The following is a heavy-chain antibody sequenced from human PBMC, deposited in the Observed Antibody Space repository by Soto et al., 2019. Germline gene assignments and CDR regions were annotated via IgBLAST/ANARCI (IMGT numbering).Heavy chain of an antibody. CDR2: INPNSGGT. CDR1: GYTFTGYY. Sequence: ASVKVSCKASGYTFTGYYTHWVRQAPGQGLEWMGWINPNSGGTNYAQKFQGWVTMTRDTSISTAYMELSRLRSDDTAVYYCARDPRGSYYFLDYWGQGTLVTVSS. CDR3: ARDPRGSYYFLDY. J-gene: IGHJ4*02. D-gene: IGHD1-26*01. V-gene: IGHV1-2*04.